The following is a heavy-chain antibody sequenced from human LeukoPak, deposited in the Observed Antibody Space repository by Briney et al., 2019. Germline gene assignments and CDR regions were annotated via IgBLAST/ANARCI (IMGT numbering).Heavy chain of an antibody. Sequence: PGGSLRLSCATSGFAFSSRWMHWVRQAPGKGLMWGSRINTDGTTDYADSVKGRFTISRDNAKSTLYLQMNSLRAEDTAVYYCARAYSYSFSTFSFAYWGQGTPVTVSS. D-gene: IGHD5-18*01. CDR3: ARAYSYSFSTFSFAY. J-gene: IGHJ4*02. CDR1: GFAFSSRW. CDR2: INTDGTT. V-gene: IGHV3-74*01.